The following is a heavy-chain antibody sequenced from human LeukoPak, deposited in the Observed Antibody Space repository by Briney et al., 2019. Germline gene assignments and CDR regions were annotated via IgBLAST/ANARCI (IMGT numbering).Heavy chain of an antibody. CDR2: IYYSGST. CDR3: ARHLYYYDSSGYYPLGY. CDR1: GGSISSSSYY. V-gene: IGHV4-39*01. Sequence: SETLSLTCTVSGGSISSSSYYWGWIRQPPGKGLEWIGSIYYSGSTYYNPSPKSRVTISVDTSKNQFSLKLSSVTAADTAVYYCARHLYYYDSSGYYPLGYWGQGTLVTVSS. J-gene: IGHJ4*02. D-gene: IGHD3-22*01.